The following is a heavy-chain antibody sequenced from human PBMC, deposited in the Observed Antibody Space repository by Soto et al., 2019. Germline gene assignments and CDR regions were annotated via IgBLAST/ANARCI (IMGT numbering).Heavy chain of an antibody. Sequence: QVQLQQWGAGLLKPSETLSLTCAVYGGSFSGGPFSRYYWIWIRQSPGKGLEWIGEVNHRGTTKYNPSLKSRVTLSVDTSKNQFSLRLTSVTAADTAEYFCARGSESTSWSLDSWGQGTLVAVS. CDR3: ARGSESTSWSLDS. CDR1: GGSFSGGPFSRYY. V-gene: IGHV4-34*02. D-gene: IGHD2-2*01. CDR2: VNHRGTT. J-gene: IGHJ4*02.